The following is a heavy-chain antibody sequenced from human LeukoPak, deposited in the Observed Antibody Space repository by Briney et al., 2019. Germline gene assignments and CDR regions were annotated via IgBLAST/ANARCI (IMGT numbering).Heavy chain of an antibody. D-gene: IGHD1-7*01. Sequence: PGESLKISCKGFGYSFSTHWIAWVRQMPGKGLEWMGIIYPGDSDARYSPSFQGQVTISVDKSISTAYLQWSSLKASDTAMYHCARPPRGGTSKFDYWGQGTLISVSS. V-gene: IGHV5-51*01. CDR2: IYPGDSDA. J-gene: IGHJ4*02. CDR1: GYSFSTHW. CDR3: ARPPRGGTSKFDY.